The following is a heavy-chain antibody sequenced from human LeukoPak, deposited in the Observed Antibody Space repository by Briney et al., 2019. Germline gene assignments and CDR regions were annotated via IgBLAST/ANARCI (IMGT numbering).Heavy chain of an antibody. D-gene: IGHD2-21*02. CDR2: ISYDGSNK. CDR1: GFTFSSYA. J-gene: IGHJ6*02. Sequence: PGGSLRLSCAASGFTFSSYAMHWVRQAPGKGLEWVAVISYDGSNKYYADSVKGRFTISRDNSKNTLYLQMNSLRAEDTAVHYCARDRGLLGDSPPKKQYYYYYGMDVWGQGTTVTVSS. V-gene: IGHV3-30*04. CDR3: ARDRGLLGDSPPKKQYYYYYGMDV.